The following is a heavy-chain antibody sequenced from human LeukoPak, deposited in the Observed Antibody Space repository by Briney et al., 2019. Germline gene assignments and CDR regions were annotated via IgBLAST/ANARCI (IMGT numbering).Heavy chain of an antibody. V-gene: IGHV3-74*01. J-gene: IGHJ4*02. D-gene: IGHD1-26*01. CDR2: ITPDGSRT. CDR1: EFTFRTYW. CDR3: AKDLSGGSYSWFDY. Sequence: PGGSLRLSCTASEFTFRTYWVHWVRQAPGKGLIWVSRITPDGSRTTHADSVKGRFTISRDNSKNTLYLQMNSLRAEDTAVYYCAKDLSGGSYSWFDYWGQGTLVTVSS.